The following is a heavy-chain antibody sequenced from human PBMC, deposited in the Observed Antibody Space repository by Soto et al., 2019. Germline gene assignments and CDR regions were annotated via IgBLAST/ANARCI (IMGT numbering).Heavy chain of an antibody. CDR2: MTYDGATE. V-gene: IGHV3-30*14. D-gene: IGHD3-3*02. J-gene: IGHJ3*01. CDR3: ARVRLSIAVNDALDV. Sequence: GGSLRLSCAASGFTFSDYVIHWVRQAAGKGLEWVASMTYDGATEYCADSVKGRFTMSRDNSKRALSLQMNSLRPDDTAVYYCARVRLSIAVNDALDVWGQGTTVTVSS. CDR1: GFTFSDYV.